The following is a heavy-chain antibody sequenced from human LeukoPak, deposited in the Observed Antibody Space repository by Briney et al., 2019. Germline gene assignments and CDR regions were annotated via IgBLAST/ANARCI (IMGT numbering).Heavy chain of an antibody. CDR3: ARGLGLGSGWSLRALQH. J-gene: IGHJ1*01. CDR2: INTNTGNP. D-gene: IGHD6-19*01. CDR1: GYTFTTYA. Sequence: ASVKVSCKASGYTFTTYALNWLRQPPGQGLEWVGSINTNTGNPTYAQGFTGRFVFSFDTSLSTAHLQISSLKAEDTAVYYCARGLGLGSGWSLRALQHWGQGTLVTVSS. V-gene: IGHV7-4-1*02.